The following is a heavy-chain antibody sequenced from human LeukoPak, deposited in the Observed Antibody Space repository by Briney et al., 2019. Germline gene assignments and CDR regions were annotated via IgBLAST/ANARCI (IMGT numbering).Heavy chain of an antibody. D-gene: IGHD3-9*01. CDR1: GFTFSSYG. CDR2: IWYDESNK. Sequence: PGRSLRLSCAASGFTFSSYGMHWVRQAPGKGLEWVAVIWYDESNKYYADSVKGRFTISRDNSKNTLYLQMNSLRAEDTAVYYCARDPRPGYDILTGYYRYGMDVWGKGTTVTVSS. J-gene: IGHJ6*04. V-gene: IGHV3-33*01. CDR3: ARDPRPGYDILTGYYRYGMDV.